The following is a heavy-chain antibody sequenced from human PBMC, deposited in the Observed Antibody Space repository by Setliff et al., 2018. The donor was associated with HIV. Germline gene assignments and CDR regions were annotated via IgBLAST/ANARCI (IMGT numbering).Heavy chain of an antibody. J-gene: IGHJ3*02. CDR3: ARVPPEYSSSSQAFDI. CDR2: IYTTGST. V-gene: IGHV4-59*11. CDR1: GSSISGHF. D-gene: IGHD6-6*01. Sequence: PSQTLSLTCTVSGSSISGHFWTWIRQPPGKGLEWIGYIYTTGSTNYNPSLTSRVTISVDTSKNKFSLTMRSVTAADTAVYYCARVPPEYSSSSQAFDIWGQGTKVTVS.